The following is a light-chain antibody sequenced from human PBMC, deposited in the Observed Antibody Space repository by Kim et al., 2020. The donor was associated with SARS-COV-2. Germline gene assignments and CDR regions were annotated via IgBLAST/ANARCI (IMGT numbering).Light chain of an antibody. CDR2: GKD. V-gene: IGLV3-19*01. CDR1: SLRSYY. Sequence: ALGQTVSITCQGDSLRSYYASWYQQKPGQAPILVMYGKDSRPSGIPDRFSGSSSGNTASLTITGAQAEDEADYYCSCRYRGSSCHLFGGGTQLTVL. J-gene: IGLJ2*01. CDR3: SCRYRGSSCHL.